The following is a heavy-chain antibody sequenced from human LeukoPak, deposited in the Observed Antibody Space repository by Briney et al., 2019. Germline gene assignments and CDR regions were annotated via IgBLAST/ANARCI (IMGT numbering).Heavy chain of an antibody. CDR3: TRNTAGARYFQR. D-gene: IGHD5-18*01. J-gene: IGHJ1*01. V-gene: IGHV1-8*01. CDR2: MNPNSGHT. CDR1: GSTFTSYD. Sequence: GASVKVSCEASGSTFTSYDINWVRQATGQGLEWMGWMNPNSGHTGYAQKFQGRVTMTRNTSVSTAYMELSSLTSEDTAVYCCTRNTAGARYFQRWGQGTLVTVSS.